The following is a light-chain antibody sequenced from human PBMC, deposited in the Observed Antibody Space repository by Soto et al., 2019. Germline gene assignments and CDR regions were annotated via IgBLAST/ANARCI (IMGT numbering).Light chain of an antibody. CDR3: QQLHGYPIT. V-gene: IGKV1-39*01. J-gene: IGKJ5*01. CDR2: AAS. Sequence: DIQMTQSPSSLSASVGDRFTITCRASQSISSYLNWYQQKPGKAPKLLIYAASSLQSGVPSRFSGSGSGTDFTLTISSLQPEDFATYYCQQLHGYPITFGQGTRLEI. CDR1: QSISSY.